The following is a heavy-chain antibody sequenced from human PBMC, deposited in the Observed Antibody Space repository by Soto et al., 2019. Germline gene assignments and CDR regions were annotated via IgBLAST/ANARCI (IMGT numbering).Heavy chain of an antibody. CDR2: IYHSGST. J-gene: IGHJ4*02. V-gene: IGHV4-4*02. CDR1: GGSISSSNW. D-gene: IGHD3-10*01. CDR3: ARLRDYYGSGSYYKDYFDY. Sequence: QVQLQESGPGLVKPSGTLSLTCAVSGGSISSSNWWSWVRQPPGKGLEWIGEIYHSGSTNYNPSLKSRVPISVDKSKNQFSLKLSSVTAADTAVYYCARLRDYYGSGSYYKDYFDYWGQGTLVTVSS.